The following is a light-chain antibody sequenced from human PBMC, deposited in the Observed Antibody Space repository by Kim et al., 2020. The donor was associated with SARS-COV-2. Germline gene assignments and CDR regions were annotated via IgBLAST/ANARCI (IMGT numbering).Light chain of an antibody. CDR1: QSISSR. J-gene: IGKJ1*01. V-gene: IGKV1-5*01. Sequence: DIQMTQSPSTLSASAGDRVTITCRASQSISSRLAWYQQKPGMAPKLLVYDASSLETGVPSRFSGSGSGTEFTLTISSLQPDDLATYYCQKYNDDRTFGPGTKVEIK. CDR3: QKYNDDRT. CDR2: DAS.